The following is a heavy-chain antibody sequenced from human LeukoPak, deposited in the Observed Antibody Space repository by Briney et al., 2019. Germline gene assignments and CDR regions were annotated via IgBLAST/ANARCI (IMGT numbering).Heavy chain of an antibody. Sequence: SETLSLTCTVSGGSIGSYYWSWIRQPPGKGLEWIGYIHYSGSTNHNPSLKSRVTISIDTSKDQISLRLTSVTAADTAVYYCAGYGNYWDWYFDLWGRGTLVTVSS. D-gene: IGHD4-11*01. V-gene: IGHV4-59*01. CDR3: AGYGNYWDWYFDL. CDR1: GGSIGSYY. J-gene: IGHJ2*01. CDR2: IHYSGST.